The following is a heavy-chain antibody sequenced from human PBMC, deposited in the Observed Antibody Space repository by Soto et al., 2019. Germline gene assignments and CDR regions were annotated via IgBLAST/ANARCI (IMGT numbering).Heavy chain of an antibody. D-gene: IGHD6-13*01. J-gene: IGHJ4*02. CDR3: ARARAGIAAAYY. CDR2: INHSGST. Sequence: SETLSLTCAVYGGSFSGYYWSWIRQPPGKGLEWIGEINHSGSTNYNPSLKSRVTISVDTSKNQFSLKLSSVTAADTAVYYCARARAGIAAAYYWGQGTLVTVSS. CDR1: GGSFSGYY. V-gene: IGHV4-34*01.